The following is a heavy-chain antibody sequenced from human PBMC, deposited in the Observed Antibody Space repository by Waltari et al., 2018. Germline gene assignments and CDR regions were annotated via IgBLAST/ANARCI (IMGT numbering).Heavy chain of an antibody. CDR2: INSDGSST. Sequence: PGESLRLSCAASGFTFSRYWMDWVRQAPGKGLVWVSRINSDGSSTTYADSVKGRFTISRDNAKNTLYVQMNRLRAEDTAVYYCARVATKTYSSPVPGRPYYYGMDVWGQGTTVTVSS. CDR1: GFTFSRYW. D-gene: IGHD6-19*01. J-gene: IGHJ6*02. V-gene: IGHV3-74*01. CDR3: ARVATKTYSSPVPGRPYYYGMDV.